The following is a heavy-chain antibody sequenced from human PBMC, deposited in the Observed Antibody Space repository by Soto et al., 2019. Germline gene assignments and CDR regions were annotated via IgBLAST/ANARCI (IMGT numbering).Heavy chain of an antibody. J-gene: IGHJ4*02. CDR1: GFAFSIYG. Sequence: PWGSLRLSCAASGFAFSIYGMHWVRQAPGKGLEWVAIISYDGSNKYYADSVKGRFTISRDNSKNTLSLQMNSLRAEDTAVYYCAKDPSYSGWQKYYFDCWGQGTXVNGS. D-gene: IGHD5-12*01. V-gene: IGHV3-30*18. CDR2: ISYDGSNK. CDR3: AKDPSYSGWQKYYFDC.